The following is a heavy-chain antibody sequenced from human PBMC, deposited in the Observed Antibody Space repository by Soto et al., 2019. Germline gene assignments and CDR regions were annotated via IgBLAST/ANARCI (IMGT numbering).Heavy chain of an antibody. V-gene: IGHV3-11*06. J-gene: IGHJ4*02. CDR3: VRDVSERFLVLPVY. Sequence: PGGSLRLSCAASGLNFGLSFMIWMRQRPGKGLEWVSFISHNSDYTNYADSVRGRFTISRDNSRQILYLQMNTLRAEDTATYYCVRDVSERFLVLPVYWGQGTLVTVSS. D-gene: IGHD1-26*01. CDR2: ISHNSDYT. CDR1: GLNFGLSF.